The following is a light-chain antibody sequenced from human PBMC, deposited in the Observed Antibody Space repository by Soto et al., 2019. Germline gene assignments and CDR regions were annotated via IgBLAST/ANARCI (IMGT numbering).Light chain of an antibody. V-gene: IGKV3-15*01. CDR3: QQYNNHVIT. CDR1: QSVSSN. J-gene: IGKJ5*01. CDR2: GAS. Sequence: EIVMTQSPATLSVSPGERATLSCRASQSVSSNLAWYQQKPGQAPRLLIYGASTRATGIPARFSGSGSGTEFTLTISSLQPEDFGIYYCQQYNNHVITFGQGTRLEI.